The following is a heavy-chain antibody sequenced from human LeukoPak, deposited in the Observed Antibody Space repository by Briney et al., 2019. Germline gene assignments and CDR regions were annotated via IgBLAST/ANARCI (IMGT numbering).Heavy chain of an antibody. CDR3: ATVRAYDYDSSGYYDY. CDR2: FDPEDGET. D-gene: IGHD3-22*01. V-gene: IGHV1-24*01. Sequence: ASVKVSCKVSRYTLTELSMHWVRQAPGKGLEWMGGFDPEDGETIYAQKFQGRVTMTEDTSTDTAYMELSSLRSEDTAVYYCATVRAYDYDSSGYYDYWGQGTLVTVSS. CDR1: RYTLTELS. J-gene: IGHJ4*02.